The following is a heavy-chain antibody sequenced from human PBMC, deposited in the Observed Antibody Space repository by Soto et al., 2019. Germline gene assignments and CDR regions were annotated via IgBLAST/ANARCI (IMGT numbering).Heavy chain of an antibody. CDR2: IKQDGSEK. D-gene: IGHD3-10*01. Sequence: GGSLRLSCAASGFTFSSYWMTWVRQAPGKGLEWVANIKQDGSEKHYVDSVKGRFTISRDNAENSLYLQMSSLRAEDTAVYYCARDRSAASWGQGTLVTVSS. J-gene: IGHJ5*02. CDR1: GFTFSSYW. V-gene: IGHV3-7*01. CDR3: ARDRSAAS.